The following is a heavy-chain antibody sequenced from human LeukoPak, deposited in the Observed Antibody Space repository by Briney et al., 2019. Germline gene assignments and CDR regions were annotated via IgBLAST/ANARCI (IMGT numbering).Heavy chain of an antibody. CDR1: GFTFSSYA. CDR2: INHNGNVN. J-gene: IGHJ6*02. V-gene: IGHV3-7*01. D-gene: IGHD5-18*01. CDR3: ARVEDSYGNYYYYYGMDV. Sequence: GGSLRLSCAASGFTFSSYAMSWARQAPGKGLEWVASINHNGNVNYYVDSVKGRFTISRDNAKNSLYLQMNSLRAEDTAVYYCARVEDSYGNYYYYYGMDVWGQGTTVTVSS.